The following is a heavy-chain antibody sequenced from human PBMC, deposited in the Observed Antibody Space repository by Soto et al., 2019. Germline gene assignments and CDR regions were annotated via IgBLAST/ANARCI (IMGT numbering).Heavy chain of an antibody. CDR3: ARASPGIYLYYYYYMDV. Sequence: GASVKVSCKASGYTFTSYDINWVRQATGQGLEWMGWMNPNSGNTGYAQKFQGRVTMTRNTSISTAYMELSSLRSEDTAVYYCARASPGIYLYYYYYMDVWGKGTTVTVSS. V-gene: IGHV1-8*01. D-gene: IGHD5-12*01. CDR1: GYTFTSYD. J-gene: IGHJ6*03. CDR2: MNPNSGNT.